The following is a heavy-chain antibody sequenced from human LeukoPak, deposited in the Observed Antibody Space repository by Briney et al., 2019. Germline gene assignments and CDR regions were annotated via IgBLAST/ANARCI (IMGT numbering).Heavy chain of an antibody. CDR2: IGPSDSHT. D-gene: IGHD2-21*02. CDR3: GYCPGDCYIPDY. CDR1: GYRFTNYW. V-gene: IGHV5-10-1*01. J-gene: IGHJ4*02. Sequence: GESLKISCKGSGYRFTNYWINWVRQMPGKGLEWMGRIGPSDSHTYYSPSFQGHVTISADKSINTAYLQWSSLQASDTAMYYCGYCPGDCYIPDYWGQGTLVTVSS.